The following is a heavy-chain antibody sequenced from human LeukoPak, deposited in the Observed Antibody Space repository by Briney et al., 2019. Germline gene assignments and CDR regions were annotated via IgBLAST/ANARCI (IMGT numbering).Heavy chain of an antibody. CDR3: VKVGYGSGTWGWFDT. D-gene: IGHD3-10*01. J-gene: IGHJ5*02. CDR1: GASISGHY. Sequence: SETLSLTCNVSGASISGHYWSWIRQSPGKGLECIGYIYSGSVDYNPSLKSRATISGDTSKNQVSLNLKSVTTADTAMYYCVKVGYGSGTWGWFDTWGQGILVTVST. V-gene: IGHV4-59*11. CDR2: IYSGSV.